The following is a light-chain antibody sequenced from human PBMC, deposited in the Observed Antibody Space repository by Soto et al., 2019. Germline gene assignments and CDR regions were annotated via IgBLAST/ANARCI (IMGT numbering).Light chain of an antibody. V-gene: IGLV2-14*01. Sequence: QSALTQPASVSGSPGQSITISCTGTSSDVAVYNYVSWYQQHPGKAPKLMIYDDTNRPSGVSNRFSGSKSGNTASLTISGLQAEDEADYYCCSYAGSSTVVFGGGTKVTVL. CDR3: CSYAGSSTVV. CDR1: SSDVAVYNY. J-gene: IGLJ2*01. CDR2: DDT.